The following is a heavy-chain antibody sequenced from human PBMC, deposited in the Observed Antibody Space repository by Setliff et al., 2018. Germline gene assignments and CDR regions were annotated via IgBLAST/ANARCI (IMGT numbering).Heavy chain of an antibody. Sequence: SVKVSCKASGGTFSSYAISWVRQAPGQGLEWMGGIIPILGIANYAQKFQGRVTITADKSTSTAYMELSSMRSEDTAVYYCARDRGTREQDAFDIWGQGTMVTVSS. V-gene: IGHV1-69*10. CDR3: ARDRGTREQDAFDI. J-gene: IGHJ3*02. CDR1: GGTFSSYA. D-gene: IGHD1-26*01. CDR2: IIPILGIA.